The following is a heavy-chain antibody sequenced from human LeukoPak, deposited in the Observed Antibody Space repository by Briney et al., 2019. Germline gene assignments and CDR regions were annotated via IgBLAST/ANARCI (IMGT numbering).Heavy chain of an antibody. CDR1: GFTFSSYE. D-gene: IGHD6-19*01. J-gene: IGHJ5*02. V-gene: IGHV3-48*03. CDR3: ARDRGGWYRWFDP. CDR2: ISGSGSTI. Sequence: GGSLRLSCAASGFTFSSYEMNWVRQAPGKGLEWVSYISGSGSTIHYADSVKGRFTISRDNAKNSLYLQMNSLRAEDTAIYYCARDRGGWYRWFDPWGQGTLVTVSS.